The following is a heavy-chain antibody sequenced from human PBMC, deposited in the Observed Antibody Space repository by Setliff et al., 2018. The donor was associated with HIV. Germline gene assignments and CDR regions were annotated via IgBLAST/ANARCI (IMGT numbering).Heavy chain of an antibody. CDR1: GFTFDEYT. J-gene: IGHJ6*04. V-gene: IGHV3-43*01. CDR3: VKGITGFYSGSYNIGGVDV. Sequence: GSLRLSCAASGFTFDEYTMHWVRQAPGKGLEWVSLISWDGGSTYYADSVKGRFTVSRDNSKNSLYLQMNSLRTEDTALYYCVKGITGFYSGSYNIGGVDVWGKGTTVTVSS. D-gene: IGHD1-26*01. CDR2: ISWDGGST.